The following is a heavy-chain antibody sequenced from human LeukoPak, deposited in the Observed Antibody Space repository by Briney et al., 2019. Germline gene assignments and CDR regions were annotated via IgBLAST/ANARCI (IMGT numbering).Heavy chain of an antibody. CDR3: AKVLRYFDWSLLIDY. Sequence: GGSLRLSCAASGFTFSSYGMHWVRQAPGKGLEWVAVISYDGSNKYYADSVKGRFTISRDNSKNTPYLQMNSLRAEDTAVYYCAKVLRYFDWSLLIDYWGQGTLVTVSS. CDR1: GFTFSSYG. D-gene: IGHD3-9*01. V-gene: IGHV3-30*18. CDR2: ISYDGSNK. J-gene: IGHJ4*02.